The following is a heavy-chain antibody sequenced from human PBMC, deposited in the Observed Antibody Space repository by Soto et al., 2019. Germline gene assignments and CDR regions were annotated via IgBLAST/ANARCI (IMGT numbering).Heavy chain of an antibody. J-gene: IGHJ6*02. CDR2: IYYSGST. CDR3: SRDLVMTEYYYYGMDV. D-gene: IGHD3-22*01. Sequence: LSVTCTVSGGSVSSGSYYWSWIRQPPGKGLEWIGYIYYSGSTSYNPSLKSRVTISVDTSKNQFSLKLSSVTAADTAVYYCSRDLVMTEYYYYGMDVWGQGTMVTVSS. CDR1: GGSVSSGSYY. V-gene: IGHV4-61*01.